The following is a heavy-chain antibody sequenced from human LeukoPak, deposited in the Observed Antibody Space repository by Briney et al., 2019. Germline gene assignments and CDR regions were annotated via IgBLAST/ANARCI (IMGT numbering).Heavy chain of an antibody. D-gene: IGHD5-12*01. CDR2: INEDGSQK. CDR3: VPHPHYDWYFDF. CDR1: GLALSNYW. V-gene: IGHV3-7*01. J-gene: IGHJ2*01. Sequence: GGSLRLSCVAPGLALSNYWMSWVRQAPGKGLEWVANINEDGSQKYYVDSVKGRFTISRDNAGNSLYLQMNSLRAEDTAVYYCVPHPHYDWYFDFWGRGTLVTVSS.